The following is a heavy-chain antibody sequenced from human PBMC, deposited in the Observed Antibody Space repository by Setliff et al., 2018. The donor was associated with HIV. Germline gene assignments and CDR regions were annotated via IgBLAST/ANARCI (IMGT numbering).Heavy chain of an antibody. V-gene: IGHV1-69*10. CDR2: IIPAASIP. J-gene: IGHJ4*02. CDR3: ARGPLYGYDRGYFDY. Sequence: ASVKVSCKASGGVFSTYGMHWVRQAPGQGFEWVGGIIPAASIPNYAQKFQDRVTITADESTTTVYMEMRSLTSGDTALYYCARGPLYGYDRGYFDYWGQGTLVTVSS. D-gene: IGHD5-12*01. CDR1: GGVFSTYG.